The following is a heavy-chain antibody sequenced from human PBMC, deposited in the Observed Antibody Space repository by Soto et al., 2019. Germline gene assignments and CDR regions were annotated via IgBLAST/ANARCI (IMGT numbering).Heavy chain of an antibody. D-gene: IGHD6-13*01. CDR1: GFTFTSYA. Sequence: GGSLILSCAASGFTFTSYAMNWVRLAPGKGLEWVSAISGTGYNTYYADSVKGRFTISRDNTKNTLYLQMNSLRAEDTAVYYCAKAGFSSSWSPTYFDYWGQGTLVTVSS. V-gene: IGHV3-23*01. CDR2: ISGTGYNT. J-gene: IGHJ4*02. CDR3: AKAGFSSSWSPTYFDY.